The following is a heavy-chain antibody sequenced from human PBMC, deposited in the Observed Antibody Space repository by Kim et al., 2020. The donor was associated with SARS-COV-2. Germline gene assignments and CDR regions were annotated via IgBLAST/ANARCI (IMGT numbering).Heavy chain of an antibody. J-gene: IGHJ4*02. CDR1: GFTFSTYS. CDR3: ARDLLTGFGDYGGPDY. V-gene: IGHV3-21*01. D-gene: IGHD4-17*01. CDR2: ISSSSSYI. Sequence: GGSLRLSCAASGFTFSTYSMNWVRQAPGKGLEWVSSISSSSSYIYYADSVKGRFTISRDNAKNSLYLQMHSLRAEDTAVYYCARDLLTGFGDYGGPDYWGQGTLVTVSS.